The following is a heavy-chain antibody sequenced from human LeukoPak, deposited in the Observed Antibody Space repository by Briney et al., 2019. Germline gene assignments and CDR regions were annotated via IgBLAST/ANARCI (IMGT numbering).Heavy chain of an antibody. D-gene: IGHD2-21*01. CDR3: AKDRDPRLWYYYGMDV. CDR2: ISGSGGTT. V-gene: IGHV3-23*01. J-gene: IGHJ6*02. CDR1: GFTFSSYV. Sequence: GGSLRLTCSASGFTFSSYVMSWVRQAPGKGLEWVSAISGSGGTTYYADSVRGRFTISRDNSKNTLYLQMNSLRAEDTAVYYCAKDRDPRLWYYYGMDVWGQGTTVTVSS.